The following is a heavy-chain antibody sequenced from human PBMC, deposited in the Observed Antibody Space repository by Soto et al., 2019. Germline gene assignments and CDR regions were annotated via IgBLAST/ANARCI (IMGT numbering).Heavy chain of an antibody. V-gene: IGHV1-18*01. J-gene: IGHJ6*02. D-gene: IGHD2-21*01. Sequence: QVQLVQSGAEVKKPGASVTVSCKASGYTFTTYGISWVRQAPGQGLEWMGWIRAYNGNTNYAQKFQGRVTMTTDTSTSTAYMELRSLRSDDTAVYYCATELLSVADYYGMAVCGQGTTVTVSS. CDR3: ATELLSVADYYGMAV. CDR2: IRAYNGNT. CDR1: GYTFTTYG.